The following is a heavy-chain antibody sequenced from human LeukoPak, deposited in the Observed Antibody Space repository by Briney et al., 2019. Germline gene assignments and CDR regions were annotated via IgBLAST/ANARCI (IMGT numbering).Heavy chain of an antibody. D-gene: IGHD6-19*01. CDR1: GYTLTELS. J-gene: IGHJ6*02. CDR2: IIPILGIA. Sequence: ASVKVSCKVSGYTLTELSMHWVRQAPGQGLEWMGRIIPILGIANYAQKFQGRATITADKSTSTAYMELSSLRSEDTAVYYCARDGAVADYGMDVWGQGTTVTVSS. V-gene: IGHV1-69*04. CDR3: ARDGAVADYGMDV.